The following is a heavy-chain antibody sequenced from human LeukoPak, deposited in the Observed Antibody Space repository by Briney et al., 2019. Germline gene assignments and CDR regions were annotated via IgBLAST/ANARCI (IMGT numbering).Heavy chain of an antibody. J-gene: IGHJ4*02. CDR1: GFTFSNDW. Sequence: GGSLRLSCAASGFTFSNDWMHCGRHAPGKGLVWVSRINTDGSTTTYADSVKGRFTISRDNAKNTLYLQMNSLRVEDTAVYYCARGRGGSYHYWGQGTLVTVSS. V-gene: IGHV3-74*01. CDR2: INTDGSTT. CDR3: ARGRGGSYHY. D-gene: IGHD1-26*01.